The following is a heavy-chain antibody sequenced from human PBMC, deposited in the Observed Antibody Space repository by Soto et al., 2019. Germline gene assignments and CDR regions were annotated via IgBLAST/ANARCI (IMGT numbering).Heavy chain of an antibody. CDR2: ISAYNGNT. D-gene: IGHD1-26*01. Sequence: ASVKVACKASGYPFTSYDISWLRQAPGQGLEWMGWISAYNGNTNYAQKLQGRVTMTTDTSTNTAYMELRTLRSDDTAVYYCARRGSGIVDYWGQGTLVTVSS. CDR1: GYPFTSYD. J-gene: IGHJ4*02. CDR3: ARRGSGIVDY. V-gene: IGHV1-18*04.